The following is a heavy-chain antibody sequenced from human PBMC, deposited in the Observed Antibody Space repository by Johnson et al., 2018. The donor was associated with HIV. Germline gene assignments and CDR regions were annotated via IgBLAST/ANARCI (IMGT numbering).Heavy chain of an antibody. J-gene: IGHJ3*02. CDR3: AKYNMVGANHDAFDI. Sequence: VQLVESGGGLVQPGRSLRLSCAASGFTFDDYAMHWVRQAPGKGLEWVSGISWNSGSIGYADSVKGQFTISRDNAKNSLYLQMNSLRAEDTALYYCAKYNMVGANHDAFDIWGQGTMVTVSS. V-gene: IGHV3-9*01. CDR1: GFTFDDYA. CDR2: ISWNSGSI. D-gene: IGHD1-26*01.